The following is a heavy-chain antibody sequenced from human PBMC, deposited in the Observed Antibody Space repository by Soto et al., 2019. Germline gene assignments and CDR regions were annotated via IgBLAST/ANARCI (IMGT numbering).Heavy chain of an antibody. J-gene: IGHJ4*02. CDR3: ARLYSSRWYRPEGLDY. Sequence: EVQLLESGGGLVQPGGSLRLSCAASGFTFSSYAMSWVRQAPGKGLEWVSAISGSGGSTYYADSVKGRFTISRDNSKNTLYLQMNSLRAEDTAVYYCARLYSSRWYRPEGLDYWGQGTLVTVSS. CDR2: ISGSGGST. D-gene: IGHD6-13*01. V-gene: IGHV3-23*01. CDR1: GFTFSSYA.